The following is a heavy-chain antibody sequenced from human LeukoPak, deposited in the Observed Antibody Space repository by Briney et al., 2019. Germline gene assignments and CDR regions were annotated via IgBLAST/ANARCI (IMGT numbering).Heavy chain of an antibody. CDR1: GYTFTGYY. CDR3: ARDFPPHYSSGWPNWFDP. Sequence: ASVKVSCKASGYTFTGYYMHWVRQAPGQGLEWMGGIIPIFGTANYAQKFQGRVTITADESTSTAYMELSSLRSEDTAVYYCARDFPPHYSSGWPNWFDPWGQRTLVTVSS. V-gene: IGHV1-69*13. CDR2: IIPIFGTA. J-gene: IGHJ5*02. D-gene: IGHD6-19*01.